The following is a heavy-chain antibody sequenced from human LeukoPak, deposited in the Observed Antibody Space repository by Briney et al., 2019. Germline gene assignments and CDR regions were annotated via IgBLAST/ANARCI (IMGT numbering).Heavy chain of an antibody. V-gene: IGHV3-23*01. D-gene: IGHD6-19*01. Sequence: GGSLRLPCAASGFTFSSYAMSWVRQAPGKGLEWVSAISGSGGSTYYADSVKGRFTISRDNSKNTLYLQMNSLRAEDTAVYYCAKAYGSGWYYYFDYWGQGTLVTASS. CDR2: ISGSGGST. CDR1: GFTFSSYA. J-gene: IGHJ4*02. CDR3: AKAYGSGWYYYFDY.